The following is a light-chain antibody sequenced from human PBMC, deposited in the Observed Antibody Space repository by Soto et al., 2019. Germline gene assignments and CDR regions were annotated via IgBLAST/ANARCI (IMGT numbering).Light chain of an antibody. CDR2: DAS. V-gene: IGKV1-33*01. J-gene: IGKJ5*01. Sequence: DIQMTQSPSTLSASVGDRVTITCRASQSISVWLAWYQQKPGKAPKLLIYDASNLQTGVPPRFSGSGSGTDFTFTISSLQPEDIATYYCQQHDNLPIIFGQGTRLEIK. CDR1: QSISVW. CDR3: QQHDNLPII.